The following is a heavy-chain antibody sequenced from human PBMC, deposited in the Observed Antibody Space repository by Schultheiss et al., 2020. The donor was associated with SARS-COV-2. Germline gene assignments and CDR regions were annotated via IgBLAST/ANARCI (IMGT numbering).Heavy chain of an antibody. V-gene: IGHV4-34*01. D-gene: IGHD4-17*01. J-gene: IGHJ4*02. CDR1: GGSFSNYY. Sequence: SETLSLTCAVYGGSFSNYYWSWIRQPPGKGLEWIGEINHSGSTNYNPSLKSRVTISVDTSKNQFSLKLSSVTAADTAVYYCARMNYGDCFDYWGQGTLVTVSS. CDR2: INHSGST. CDR3: ARMNYGDCFDY.